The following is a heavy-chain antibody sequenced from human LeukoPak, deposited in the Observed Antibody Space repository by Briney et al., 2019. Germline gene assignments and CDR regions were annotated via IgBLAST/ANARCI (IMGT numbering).Heavy chain of an antibody. D-gene: IGHD3-16*02. V-gene: IGHV5-51*01. Sequence: GESLKISCKGSGYSFTSYWIGWVRQMPGKGLEWMGTIYPGDSDTRYSPSFQGQVTISADKSISTAYLQWSSLKASDTAMYYCARHKPYYDYVWGSYRYTLAFDYWGQGTLVTVSS. J-gene: IGHJ4*02. CDR3: ARHKPYYDYVWGSYRYTLAFDY. CDR2: IYPGDSDT. CDR1: GYSFTSYW.